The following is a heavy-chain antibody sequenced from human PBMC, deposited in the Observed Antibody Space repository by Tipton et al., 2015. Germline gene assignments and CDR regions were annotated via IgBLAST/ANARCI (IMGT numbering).Heavy chain of an antibody. D-gene: IGHD4-23*01. CDR3: ARARGRHGGLFDS. CDR2: ISHRGNT. V-gene: IGHV4-38-2*01. CDR1: GYSISSGYY. J-gene: IGHJ4*02. Sequence: TLSLTCSVSGYSISSGYYWSWIRQPPGKGLEWIGSISHRGNTYYNPSLKSRVTMSRDTSKNQFSLKMSSVTASDTAVYYCARARGRHGGLFDSWGQGILVTFSS.